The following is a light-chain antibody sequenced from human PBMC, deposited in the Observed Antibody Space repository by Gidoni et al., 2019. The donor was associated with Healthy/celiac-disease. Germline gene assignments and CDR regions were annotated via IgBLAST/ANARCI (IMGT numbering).Light chain of an antibody. V-gene: IGLV3-1*01. J-gene: IGLJ2*01. CDR2: QDS. Sequence: SYELTPPPSVSVSPGQTASIPCSGDQLGDKYACWYQQKPGQSPVLVIYQDSKRPSGIPERFSGSNSGNTATLTISGTQAMDEADYYCQAWDSSTGVFGGGTKLTVL. CDR1: QLGDKY. CDR3: QAWDSSTGV.